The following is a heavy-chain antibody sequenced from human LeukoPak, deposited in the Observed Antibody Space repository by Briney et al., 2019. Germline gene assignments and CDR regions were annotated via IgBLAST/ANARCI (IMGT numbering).Heavy chain of an antibody. CDR1: GFTFRNYA. CDR2: IKQDGSEK. CDR3: ARDQRGDGYNQGFDY. Sequence: TGGSLRLSCAASGFTFRNYAMSWVRQAPGKGLEWVANIKQDGSEKYYVDSVKGRFTISRDNAKNSLYLQMNSLRAEDTAVYYCARDQRGDGYNQGFDYWGQGTLVTVSS. D-gene: IGHD5-24*01. V-gene: IGHV3-7*04. J-gene: IGHJ4*02.